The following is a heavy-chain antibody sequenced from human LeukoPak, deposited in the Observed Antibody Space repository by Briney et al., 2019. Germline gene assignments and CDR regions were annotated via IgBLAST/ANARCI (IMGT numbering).Heavy chain of an antibody. CDR2: IYYSGST. CDR1: GGSISSYY. D-gene: IGHD3-9*01. J-gene: IGHJ4*02. V-gene: IGHV4-59*08. CDR3: ARGLDWGTYYFDY. Sequence: SETLSLTCTVSGGSISSYYWSWIRQPPGKGLEWIGYIYYSGSTYYNLSLKSRVTISVDTSKNQFSLKLSSVTAADTAVYYCARGLDWGTYYFDYWGQGTLVTVSS.